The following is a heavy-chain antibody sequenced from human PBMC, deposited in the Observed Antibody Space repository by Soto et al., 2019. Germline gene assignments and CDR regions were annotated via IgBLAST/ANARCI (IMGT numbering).Heavy chain of an antibody. Sequence: GGSLRLSCAASGFTFSSYSMNWVRQAPGKGLEWVSSISSSSSYIYYADSVKGRFTISRDNAKNSLYLQMNSLRAEDTAVYYCARDMRKYYDSSGYYANWFDPWGQGTLVTVSS. J-gene: IGHJ5*02. CDR3: ARDMRKYYDSSGYYANWFDP. D-gene: IGHD3-22*01. CDR1: GFTFSSYS. CDR2: ISSSSSYI. V-gene: IGHV3-21*01.